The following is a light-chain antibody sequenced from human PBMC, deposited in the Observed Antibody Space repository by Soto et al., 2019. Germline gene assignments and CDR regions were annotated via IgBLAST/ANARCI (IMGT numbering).Light chain of an antibody. CDR3: QQHGSSPWT. Sequence: EIVLTQSPGTLSLSPGERATLSCRASQSVSSIYLAWYQQKPGQAPRLLIYGASSRATGIPDRFSGSGSGTDFTLTISRLEPEDFAVYYCQQHGSSPWTFGQGTKVEIK. CDR2: GAS. V-gene: IGKV3-20*01. J-gene: IGKJ1*01. CDR1: QSVSSIY.